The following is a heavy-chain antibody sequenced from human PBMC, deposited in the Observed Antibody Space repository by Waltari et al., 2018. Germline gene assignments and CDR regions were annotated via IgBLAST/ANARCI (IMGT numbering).Heavy chain of an antibody. CDR2: IYYSGST. D-gene: IGHD3-3*01. V-gene: IGHV4-39*01. Sequence: QLQLQESGPGLVKPSETLSLPCTVSGGSISSSSYYWGWIRQPPGKGLEWIGSIYYSGSTYYNPSLKSRVTISVDTSKNQFSLKLSSVTAADTAVYYCARHTYYDFWSGQYYFDYWGQGTLVTVSS. CDR3: ARHTYYDFWSGQYYFDY. CDR1: GGSISSSSYY. J-gene: IGHJ4*02.